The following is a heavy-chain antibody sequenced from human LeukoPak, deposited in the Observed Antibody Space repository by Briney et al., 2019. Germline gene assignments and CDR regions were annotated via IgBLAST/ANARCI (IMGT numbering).Heavy chain of an antibody. J-gene: IGHJ4*02. V-gene: IGHV1-2*02. CDR1: GYTFTGYY. CDR3: ASVSGSYLGYFDH. Sequence: ASVKVSCKASGYTFTGYYMHWVRQAPGQGLEWMGWINPNSGGTNYAQKFQGRVAMTRDTSISTAYMELSRLRSDDTAVYYCASVSGSYLGYFDHWGQGTLVTVSS. D-gene: IGHD1-26*01. CDR2: INPNSGGT.